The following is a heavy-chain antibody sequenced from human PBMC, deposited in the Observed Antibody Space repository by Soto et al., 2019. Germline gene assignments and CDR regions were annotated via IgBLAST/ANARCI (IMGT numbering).Heavy chain of an antibody. J-gene: IGHJ4*02. Sequence: ASVKVSCKTSGYTFTGYYIHWVRQAPGQGLEWMGWINPNSDDTEYAQKFQGRVTMTRDTSTYTVYMELGRLRSDDTAVYYCARVSTPNDDSHLYWGQGTLVTVSS. CDR1: GYTFTGYY. V-gene: IGHV1-2*02. CDR3: ARVSTPNDDSHLY. D-gene: IGHD4-17*01. CDR2: INPNSDDT.